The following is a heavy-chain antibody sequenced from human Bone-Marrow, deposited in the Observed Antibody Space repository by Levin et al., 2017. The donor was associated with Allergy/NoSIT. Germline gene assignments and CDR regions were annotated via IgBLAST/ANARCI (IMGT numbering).Heavy chain of an antibody. CDR1: GFTFSSYD. V-gene: IGHV3-13*01. Sequence: GESLKISCAASGFTFSSYDMHWVRQATGKGLEWVSAIGTAGDTYYPGSVKGRFTISRENAKNSLYLQMNSLRAGDTAVYYCARARASFYDSPYGMDGWGQGTTVTVSS. CDR2: IGTAGDT. D-gene: IGHD3-22*01. CDR3: ARARASFYDSPYGMDG. J-gene: IGHJ6*02.